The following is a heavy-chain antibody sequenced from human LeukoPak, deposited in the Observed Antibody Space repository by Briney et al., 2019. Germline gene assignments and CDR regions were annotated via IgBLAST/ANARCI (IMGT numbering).Heavy chain of an antibody. CDR2: IYYSRST. D-gene: IGHD3-10*01. J-gene: IGHJ6*02. Sequence: RTSETLSLTCTVSGGSISSSSYYWVRLPPPPGKGREWIVSIYYSRSTYYNPSLTSPITISVDTSKNQFTLKLSSVSAADPAVYYCERNLSGPGRYGVDVWGQGTPVTVSS. CDR1: GGSISSSSYY. CDR3: ERNLSGPGRYGVDV. V-gene: IGHV4-39*01.